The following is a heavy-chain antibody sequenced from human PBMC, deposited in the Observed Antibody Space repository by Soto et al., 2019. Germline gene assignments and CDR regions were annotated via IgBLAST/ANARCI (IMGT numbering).Heavy chain of an antibody. CDR1: GFTFSSYS. CDR2: ISSSSSYI. Sequence: GGSLRLSCAASGFTFSSYSMNWVRQAPGKGLEWVSSISSSSSYIYYADSVKGRFTISRDNAKNSLYLQMNSLRAEDTAVYYCGGFDRFHDAFENWSPETMETFSS. D-gene: IGHD3-9*01. V-gene: IGHV3-21*01. J-gene: IGHJ3*02. CDR3: GGFDRFHDAFEN.